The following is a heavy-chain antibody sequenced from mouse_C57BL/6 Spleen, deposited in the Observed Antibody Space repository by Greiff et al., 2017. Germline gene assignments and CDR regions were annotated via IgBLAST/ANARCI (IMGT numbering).Heavy chain of an antibody. CDR1: GYTFTSYW. D-gene: IGHD3-2*02. Sequence: QVHVKQPGAELVMPGASVKLSCKASGYTFTSYWMHWVKQRPGQGLEWIGEIDPSDSYTNYNQKFKGKSTLTVDKSSSTAYMQLSSLTSEDSAVYYCARPVDSSGYGFAYWGQGTLVTVSA. V-gene: IGHV1-69*01. CDR2: IDPSDSYT. CDR3: ARPVDSSGYGFAY. J-gene: IGHJ3*01.